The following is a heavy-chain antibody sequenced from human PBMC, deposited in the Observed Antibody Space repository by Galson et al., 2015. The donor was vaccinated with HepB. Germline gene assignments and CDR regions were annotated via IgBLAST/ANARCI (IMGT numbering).Heavy chain of an antibody. Sequence: SLRLSCAASGFTFSSYSMNWVRQAPGKGLEWVAVISYDGSNKYYADSVKGRFTISRDNSKNTLYLQMNSLRAEDTAVYYCARDPGRYDFWSGYLPGYFDLWGRGTLVTVSS. CDR1: GFTFSSYS. CDR2: ISYDGSNK. D-gene: IGHD3-3*01. J-gene: IGHJ2*01. CDR3: ARDPGRYDFWSGYLPGYFDL. V-gene: IGHV3-30*03.